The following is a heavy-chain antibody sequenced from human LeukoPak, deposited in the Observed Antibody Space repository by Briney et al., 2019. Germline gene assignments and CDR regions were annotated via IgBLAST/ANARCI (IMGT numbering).Heavy chain of an antibody. CDR3: ARVSGSYLGRGAFDI. CDR2: INHSGST. J-gene: IGHJ3*02. V-gene: IGHV4-34*01. D-gene: IGHD1-26*01. CDR1: GGSISSYY. Sequence: SETLSLTCTVSGGSISSYYWSWIRQPPGKGLEWIGEINHSGSTNYNPSLKSRVTISVDTSKNQFSLKLSSVTAADTAVYYCARVSGSYLGRGAFDIWGQGTMVTVSS.